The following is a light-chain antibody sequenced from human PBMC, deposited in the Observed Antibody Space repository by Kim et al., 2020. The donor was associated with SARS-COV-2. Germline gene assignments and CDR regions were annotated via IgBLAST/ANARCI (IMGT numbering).Light chain of an antibody. J-gene: IGLJ3*02. CDR2: QDS. V-gene: IGLV3-1*01. Sequence: SYELMQPPSVSVSPGQTASITCSGDKLGDKNASWYQQKPGQPPVLVIYQDSKRPSGIPERFSGSNSGNTATLTISGTQAMDEADYYCQAWDSSTAVFGGG. CDR3: QAWDSSTAV. CDR1: KLGDKN.